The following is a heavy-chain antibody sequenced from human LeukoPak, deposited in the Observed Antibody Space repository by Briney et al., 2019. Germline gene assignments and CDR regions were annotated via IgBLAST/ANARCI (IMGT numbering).Heavy chain of an antibody. CDR3: ARGGVAAAGSGIFDY. CDR2: IIPILGIA. Sequence: SVKVSCKASGGVFTTYAISWVRQAPGQGLEWMGRIIPILGIANYAQKFQGRVTITADKSTSTAYMELSSLRSEDTAVYYCARGGVAAAGSGIFDYWGQGTLVTVSS. V-gene: IGHV1-69*04. CDR1: GGVFTTYA. D-gene: IGHD6-13*01. J-gene: IGHJ4*02.